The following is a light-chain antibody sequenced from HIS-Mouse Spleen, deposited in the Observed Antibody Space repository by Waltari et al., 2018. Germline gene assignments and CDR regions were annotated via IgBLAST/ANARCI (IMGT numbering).Light chain of an antibody. V-gene: IGLV3-25*03. CDR3: QSADSSGTYWV. Sequence: SYVLTQPPSVSVSPGQTARITCPGDALPKPYAYWYQQKPGQAPVLVIYKDSERPSGIPERFSGSSSGTTVTLTISGVQAEDEADYYCQSADSSGTYWVFGGGTKLTVL. CDR2: KDS. J-gene: IGLJ3*02. CDR1: ALPKPY.